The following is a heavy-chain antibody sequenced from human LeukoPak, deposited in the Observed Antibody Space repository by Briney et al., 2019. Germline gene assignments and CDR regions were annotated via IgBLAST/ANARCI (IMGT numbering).Heavy chain of an antibody. D-gene: IGHD3-3*01. V-gene: IGHV3-74*01. CDR1: GFTFSSYW. CDR3: ARVNTIFGVVIPFDY. J-gene: IGHJ4*02. CDR2: INTDGSST. Sequence: PGGSLRLSCAASGFTFSSYWMHWVRQAPGKGLVWVSRINTDGSSTSYADSVKGRFTISRDNAKNTLYLQMNSLRAEDTAVYYCARVNTIFGVVIPFDYWGQGTLVTVSS.